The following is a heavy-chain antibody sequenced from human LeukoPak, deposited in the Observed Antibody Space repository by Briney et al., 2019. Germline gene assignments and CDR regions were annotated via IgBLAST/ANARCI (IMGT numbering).Heavy chain of an antibody. V-gene: IGHV3-7*01. CDR3: ATRSSHTSSWYVYLFWDY. D-gene: IGHD6-13*01. J-gene: IGHJ4*02. Sequence: GGSLRLSCAASGFTFSSYWMSWVRQAPGKGLEWVANINQDGSEKNYVDSVKGWFTISRDNAKNSLFLQMNSLRPEDTAVYYCATRSSHTSSWYVYLFWDYWGQGALVTVSS. CDR1: GFTFSSYW. CDR2: INQDGSEK.